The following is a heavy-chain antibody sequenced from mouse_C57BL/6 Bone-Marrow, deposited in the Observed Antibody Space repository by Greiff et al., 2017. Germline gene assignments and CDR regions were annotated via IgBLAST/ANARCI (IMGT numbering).Heavy chain of an antibody. J-gene: IGHJ3*01. Sequence: VQLKESGAELVKPGASVKLSCTASGFNIKDYYMHWVKQRTEQGLEWIGRIDPEDGDTKYAPKFQGKATITADTSSNTAYLQLSSLTSEDTAVDYCARGYYGSSYVFAYWGQGTLVTVSA. D-gene: IGHD1-1*01. CDR3: ARGYYGSSYVFAY. CDR2: IDPEDGDT. V-gene: IGHV14-2*01. CDR1: GFNIKDYY.